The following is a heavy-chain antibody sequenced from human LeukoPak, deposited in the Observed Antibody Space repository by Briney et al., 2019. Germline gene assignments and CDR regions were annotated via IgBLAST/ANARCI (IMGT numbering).Heavy chain of an antibody. CDR2: ISSSSSYI. CDR3: ARDWSGSGLVGFY. V-gene: IGHV3-21*04. Sequence: GGSLRLSCAASGFTFSSYSMNWVRQAPGKGLEWVSSISSSSSYIYYADSVKGRFTISRDNAKNSLYLQMNSLRAEDTAVYYCARDWSGSGLVGFYWGQGTLVTISS. J-gene: IGHJ4*02. D-gene: IGHD1-26*01. CDR1: GFTFSSYS.